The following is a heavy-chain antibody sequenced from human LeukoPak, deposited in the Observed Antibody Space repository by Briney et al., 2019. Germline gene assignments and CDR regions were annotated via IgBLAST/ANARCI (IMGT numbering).Heavy chain of an antibody. V-gene: IGHV3-15*01. CDR3: ATARVGY. J-gene: IGHJ4*02. Sequence: GGPLRLSCAASGFSFSEAWMSWVRQAPGKGLEWVARIKTKTDGGTTDYAAPVKGRFTISRDDSKDTLYLQMNTLRTEDTAVYYCATARVGYWGQGTLVTVSS. CDR1: GFSFSEAW. D-gene: IGHD2-2*01. CDR2: IKTKTDGGTT.